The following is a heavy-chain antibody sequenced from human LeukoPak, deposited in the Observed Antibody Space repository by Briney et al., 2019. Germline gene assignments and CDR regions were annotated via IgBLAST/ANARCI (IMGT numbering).Heavy chain of an antibody. J-gene: IGHJ1*01. V-gene: IGHV3-21*01. CDR3: ARAPPHYSGSYFPAML. Sequence: PGGSLRLSCAASGFTFSSYEMNWVRQAPGKGLEWVSSITSSSTYIFYADPLKGRFTISRDNAKNSVYLQMNGLRAEDTAVYYCARAPPHYSGSYFPAMLWGQGTLVTVSS. CDR1: GFTFSSYE. D-gene: IGHD1-26*01. CDR2: ITSSSTYI.